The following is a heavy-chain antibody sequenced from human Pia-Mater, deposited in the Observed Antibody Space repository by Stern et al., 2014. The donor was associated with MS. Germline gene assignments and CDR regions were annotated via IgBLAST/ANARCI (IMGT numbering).Heavy chain of an antibody. CDR2: IYYTGRT. Sequence: QLQLQESGPGLVKPSETLSLTCTVSGGSVSSSTYYWGWIRQPPGKNLEWIGSIYYTGRTYYTPSLTSLLTISIYASKNQFSRKLTLVTAADTAVYYCARQGSFDFWSGWGQGTLVTVSS. V-gene: IGHV4-39*01. J-gene: IGHJ4*02. CDR1: GGSVSSSTYY. D-gene: IGHD3-3*01. CDR3: ARQGSFDFWSG.